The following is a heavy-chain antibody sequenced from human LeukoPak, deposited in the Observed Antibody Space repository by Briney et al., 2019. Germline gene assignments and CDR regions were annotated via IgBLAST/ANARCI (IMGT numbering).Heavy chain of an antibody. D-gene: IGHD3-10*01. CDR3: AKGSGYYYYYMDV. J-gene: IGHJ6*03. Sequence: GGSLRLSCAASGFIFRTYAMNWVRQAPGKGLEWVAFIFYNGTDKYADSVKGRFTISRDNSKNTLYLQMNSLRAEDTAVYYCAKGSGYYYYYMDVWGKGTTVTVSS. V-gene: IGHV3-30*02. CDR2: IFYNGTDK. CDR1: GFIFRTYA.